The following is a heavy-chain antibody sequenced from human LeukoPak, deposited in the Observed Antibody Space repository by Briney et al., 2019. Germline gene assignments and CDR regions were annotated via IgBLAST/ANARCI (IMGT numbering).Heavy chain of an antibody. Sequence: ASVKVSCKASGGTFSSYAISWVRQAPGQGLEWMGGIIPIFGTANYAQKFQGRVTITADESTSTAYMELSSLRSEDTAVYYCASGSKATDNWFDPWGQGTLVTVSS. CDR3: ASGSKATDNWFDP. J-gene: IGHJ5*02. CDR1: GGTFSSYA. V-gene: IGHV1-69*13. D-gene: IGHD6-25*01. CDR2: IIPIFGTA.